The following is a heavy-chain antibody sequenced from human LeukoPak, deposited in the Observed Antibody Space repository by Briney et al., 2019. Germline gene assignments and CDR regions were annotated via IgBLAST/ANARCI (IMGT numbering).Heavy chain of an antibody. V-gene: IGHV3-30-3*01. CDR3: PVPAAIAEYFQH. Sequence: GGSLRLSCAASGFTFSSYAMHWVRQAPGKGLEWVAVISYDGSNKYYADSVKGRFTISRDNSKNTLYLQMNSLRAEDTAVYYCPVPAAIAEYFQHWGQGTLVTVSS. CDR1: GFTFSSYA. CDR2: ISYDGSNK. D-gene: IGHD2-2*01. J-gene: IGHJ1*01.